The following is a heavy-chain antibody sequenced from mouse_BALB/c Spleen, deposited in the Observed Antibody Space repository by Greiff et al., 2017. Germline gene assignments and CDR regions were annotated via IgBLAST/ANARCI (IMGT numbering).Heavy chain of an antibody. Sequence: EVQLQQTGPELVKPGASVKISCKASGYSFTDYIMLWVKQSHGKSLEWIGNINPYYGSTSYNLKFKGKATLTVDKSSSTAYMQLNSLTSEDSAVYYCARGPYGKGYYFDYWGQGTTLTVSS. V-gene: IGHV1-39*01. D-gene: IGHD2-1*01. J-gene: IGHJ2*01. CDR2: INPYYGST. CDR3: ARGPYGKGYYFDY. CDR1: GYSFTDYI.